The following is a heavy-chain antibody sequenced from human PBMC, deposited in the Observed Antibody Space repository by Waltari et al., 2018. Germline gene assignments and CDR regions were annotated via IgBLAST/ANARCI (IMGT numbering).Heavy chain of an antibody. CDR3: ARIYGSGTFIYMDV. CDR2: IYPGATP. V-gene: IGHV4-4*07. Sequence: QVQLQESGPGLVKPSETLSLTCTVPGGSIISYYWSWIRQPAGTGLEWIGRIYPGATPYYNPSLQTRIMMSVDTSQNQFSLKLSSVTAADTAVYYCARIYGSGTFIYMDVWGKGTTVTVSS. CDR1: GGSIISYY. J-gene: IGHJ6*03. D-gene: IGHD3-10*01.